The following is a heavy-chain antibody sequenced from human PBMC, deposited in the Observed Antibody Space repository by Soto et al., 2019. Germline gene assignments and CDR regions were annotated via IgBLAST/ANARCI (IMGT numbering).Heavy chain of an antibody. CDR3: ARDAYDFWSGNYRPYYYYGMDV. Sequence: GASVKVSCKASGYTFTSYAISWVRQAPGQGLEWMGGIIPIFGTANYAQKFQGRVTITADESTSTAYMELSSLRSEDTAVYYCARDAYDFWSGNYRPYYYYGMDVWGQGTTVTVSS. CDR1: GYTFTSYA. CDR2: IIPIFGTA. D-gene: IGHD3-3*01. V-gene: IGHV1-69*13. J-gene: IGHJ6*02.